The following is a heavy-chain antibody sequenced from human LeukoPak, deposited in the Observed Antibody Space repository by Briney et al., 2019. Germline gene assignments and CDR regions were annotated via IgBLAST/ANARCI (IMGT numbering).Heavy chain of an antibody. CDR2: IYTGGST. CDR1: GFTASRYY. V-gene: IGHV3-66*01. J-gene: IGHJ6*02. Sequence: GGSLRLSCAASGFTASRYYMTWVRQAPGKGLEWVSIIYTGGSTYYADPMKGRFTISRDNSKNTLYLQMNSLTADDTAVYYCARGRERLGNYGMDVWGQGTTVTVSS. CDR3: ARGRERLGNYGMDV. D-gene: IGHD6-25*01.